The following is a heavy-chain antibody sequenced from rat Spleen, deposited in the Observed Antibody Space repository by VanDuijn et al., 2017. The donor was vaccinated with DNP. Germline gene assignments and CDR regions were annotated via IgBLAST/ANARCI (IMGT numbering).Heavy chain of an antibody. Sequence: QVQLKESGPGLVQPSQTLSLTCTVSGFSLSSYGVSWVRQSPGKGLEWIAAISSGGSTYYNSALKSRLSISRDTSKSQVFLKMNSLQTEDTAIYFCTRDYSATGYWGQGVMVTVSS. J-gene: IGHJ2*01. CDR2: ISSGGST. CDR3: TRDYSATGY. D-gene: IGHD1-1*01. CDR1: GFSLSSYG. V-gene: IGHV2S12*01.